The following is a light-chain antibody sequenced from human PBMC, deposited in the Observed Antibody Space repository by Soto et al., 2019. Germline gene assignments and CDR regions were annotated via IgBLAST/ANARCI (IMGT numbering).Light chain of an antibody. V-gene: IGKV3-11*01. J-gene: IGKJ1*01. CDR3: QQRSNWPWT. CDR1: PSVSSY. CDR2: DTS. Sequence: EIVLTQSPATLSLSPGERATLSCRASPSVSSYLAWYQQKAGQAPRLLIYDTSNRATGIPARFSGSGSGTEFTHTISSLEPEDFAVYYCQQRSNWPWTFGQGTKVEIK.